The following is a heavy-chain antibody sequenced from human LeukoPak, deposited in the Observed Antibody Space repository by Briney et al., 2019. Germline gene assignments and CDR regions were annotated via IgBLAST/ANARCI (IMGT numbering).Heavy chain of an antibody. CDR2: FDPEDGET. V-gene: IGHV1-24*01. CDR3: ATAAWGVGYCSGGSCYGIDY. CDR1: GYTLTELS. D-gene: IGHD2-15*01. J-gene: IGHJ4*02. Sequence: ASVKVSCKVSGYTLTELSMHWVRQAPGKGLEWMGGFDPEDGETIYAQKFQGRVTMTEDTSTDTAYMELSSLRSEDTAVYYCATAAWGVGYCSGGSCYGIDYWGQGTLVTVSS.